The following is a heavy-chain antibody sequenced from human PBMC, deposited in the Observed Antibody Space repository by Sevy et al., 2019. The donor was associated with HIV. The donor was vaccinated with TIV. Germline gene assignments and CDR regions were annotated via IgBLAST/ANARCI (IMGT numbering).Heavy chain of an antibody. CDR3: ARDGYCSGGSCYSVVGYYGMDV. J-gene: IGHJ6*02. CDR2: INSDGSST. CDR1: GFTFSSYW. D-gene: IGHD2-15*01. V-gene: IGHV3-74*01. Sequence: GSLRLSCAASGFTFSSYWMHWVRQAPGKGLVWVSRINSDGSSTSYADSVKGRFTISRDNAKNTLYLQMNSLRAEDTAVYYCARDGYCSGGSCYSVVGYYGMDVWGQGTTVTVSS.